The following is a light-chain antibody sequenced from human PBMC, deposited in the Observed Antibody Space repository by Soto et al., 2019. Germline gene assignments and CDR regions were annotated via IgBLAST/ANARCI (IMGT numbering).Light chain of an antibody. CDR2: DTT. Sequence: QAVLTQDPSLTVSPGGTVTLTCGSSTGAVTNGHYPYWFQQKPGQAPRTLIYDTTNRHSWTPARFSGSLLGGKAALTISGEQPEDEAEYYCLLSYNGPYVFGTGTKVTVL. J-gene: IGLJ1*01. CDR3: LLSYNGPYV. CDR1: TGAVTNGHY. V-gene: IGLV7-46*01.